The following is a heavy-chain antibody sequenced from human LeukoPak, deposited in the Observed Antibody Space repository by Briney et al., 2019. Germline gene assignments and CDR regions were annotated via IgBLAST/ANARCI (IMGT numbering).Heavy chain of an antibody. CDR3: AKDLGYCSSTSCSVAFDI. J-gene: IGHJ3*02. D-gene: IGHD2-2*03. CDR1: GITFSSYG. V-gene: IGHV3-30*02. Sequence: PGGSLRLSCAASGITFSSYGMHWVRQAPGKGLEWVAFIRNDGTYKYYADSVKGRFTISRDNSKNTLYMQMNSLRAEDTAVYYCAKDLGYCSSTSCSVAFDIWGQGTTVTVSS. CDR2: IRNDGTYK.